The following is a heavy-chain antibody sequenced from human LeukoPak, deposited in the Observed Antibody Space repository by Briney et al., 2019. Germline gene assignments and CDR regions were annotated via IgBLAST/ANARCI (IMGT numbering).Heavy chain of an antibody. J-gene: IGHJ4*02. V-gene: IGHV3-23*01. CDR3: AREPVYDYGDNY. CDR2: ISGSGGST. D-gene: IGHD4-17*01. CDR1: GFTFSSYA. Sequence: GGSLRLSCAASGFTFSSYAMSWVRQAPGKGLEWVSAISGSGGSTYYADSVKGRFTISRDNAKNSLYLQMNSLRDEDTAVYYCAREPVYDYGDNYWGQGTLVTVSS.